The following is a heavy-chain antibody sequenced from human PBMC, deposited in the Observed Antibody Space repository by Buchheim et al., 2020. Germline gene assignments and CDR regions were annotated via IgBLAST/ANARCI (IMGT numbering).Heavy chain of an antibody. CDR1: GFTFSSYW. CDR2: IKQDGSEK. CDR3: ARDPEMATTQVGFDY. D-gene: IGHD5-24*01. Sequence: EVQLVESEGGLVQPGGSLRLSCAASGFTFSSYWMSWVRQAPGKGLEWVANIKQDGSEKYYVDSVKGRFTISRDNAKNSLYLQLNSLRADDTAVYYCARDPEMATTQVGFDYWGQGTL. V-gene: IGHV3-7*01. J-gene: IGHJ4*02.